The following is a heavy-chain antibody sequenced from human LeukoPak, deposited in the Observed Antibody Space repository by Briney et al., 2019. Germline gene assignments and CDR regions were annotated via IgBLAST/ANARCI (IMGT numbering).Heavy chain of an antibody. CDR3: ARDPSGSWQWFDY. CDR2: INPNGGST. D-gene: IGHD1-26*01. J-gene: IGHJ4*02. Sequence: ASVKVSCKASGYXFTSYYIHWVRQAPGQGLEWMGVINPNGGSTTYAQKFQGRVTMTRDRSTTTVYMELSSLRSEDTAVYYCARDPSGSWQWFDYWGQGTLVTVSS. V-gene: IGHV1-46*01. CDR1: GYXFTSYY.